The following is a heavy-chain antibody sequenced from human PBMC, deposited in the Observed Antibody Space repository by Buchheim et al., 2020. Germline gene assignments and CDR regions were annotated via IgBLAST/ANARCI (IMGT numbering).Heavy chain of an antibody. V-gene: IGHV7-4-1*02. CDR2: INTNTGNP. Sequence: QVQLVQSGSELKKPGASVKVSCKASGYTFTSYAMNWVRQAPGQGLEWMGWINTNTGNPTYAQGFTGRFVFSLDTSVSTAYLQISSLKAEDTAVYFCSREQKEILVVPAAKVAKPYYYYGMDVWGQGTT. D-gene: IGHD2-2*01. CDR1: GYTFTSYA. J-gene: IGHJ6*02. CDR3: SREQKEILVVPAAKVAKPYYYYGMDV.